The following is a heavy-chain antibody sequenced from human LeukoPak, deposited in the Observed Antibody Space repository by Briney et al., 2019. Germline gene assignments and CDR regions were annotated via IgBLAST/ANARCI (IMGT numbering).Heavy chain of an antibody. V-gene: IGHV3-33*08. Sequence: GGSLRLSCAASGFTFSSYWMSWVRQAPGKGLEWVAVIWNNGNNRYADSVRGRFTISRDDSKSTLYLQMDSLRVDDTAVYFCARDSVGIPTDFDFWGQGTLVTVSS. CDR2: IWNNGNNR. CDR3: ARDSVGIPTDFDF. D-gene: IGHD1-26*01. CDR1: GFTFSSYW. J-gene: IGHJ4*02.